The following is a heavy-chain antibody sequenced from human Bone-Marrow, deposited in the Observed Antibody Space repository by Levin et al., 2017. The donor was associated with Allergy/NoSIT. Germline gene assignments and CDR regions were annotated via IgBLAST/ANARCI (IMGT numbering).Heavy chain of an antibody. V-gene: IGHV3-30*18. CDR2: ISYDGSNK. Sequence: PGGSLRLSCAASGFTFSSYGMHWVRQAPGKGLEWVAVISYDGSNKYYADSVKGRFTISRDNSKNTLYLQMNSLRAEDTAVYYCAKDNLSSSWSKRGDAFDIWGQGTMVTVSS. D-gene: IGHD6-13*01. CDR3: AKDNLSSSWSKRGDAFDI. CDR1: GFTFSSYG. J-gene: IGHJ3*02.